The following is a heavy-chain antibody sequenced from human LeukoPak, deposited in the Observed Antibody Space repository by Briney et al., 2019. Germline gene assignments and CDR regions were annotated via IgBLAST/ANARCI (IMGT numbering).Heavy chain of an antibody. V-gene: IGHV4-59*01. Sequence: SETLSLACTVSGGSISSYYWSWIRQPPGKGLEWIGYIYYSGSTNYNPSLKSRVTISVDTSKNQFSLKLSSVTAADTAVYYCARGVGDYYFDYWGQGALVTVSS. D-gene: IGHD4-17*01. CDR2: IYYSGST. CDR1: GGSISSYY. J-gene: IGHJ4*02. CDR3: ARGVGDYYFDY.